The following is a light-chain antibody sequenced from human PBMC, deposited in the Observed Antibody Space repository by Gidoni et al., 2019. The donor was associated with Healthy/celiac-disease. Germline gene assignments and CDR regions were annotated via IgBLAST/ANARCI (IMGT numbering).Light chain of an antibody. J-gene: IGKJ3*01. CDR3: QQYNSYPRVT. CDR1: QGICNY. CDR2: AAS. Sequence: DIKMIQSLSSQSASVEDSVPITWRPSQGICNYLAWFQQKPGKAPKSLIYAASSLQSGVPSRFSGSGSGTDFTLTISSLQPEDFATYYCQQYNSYPRVTFGPGTKVEIK. V-gene: IGKV1-16*01.